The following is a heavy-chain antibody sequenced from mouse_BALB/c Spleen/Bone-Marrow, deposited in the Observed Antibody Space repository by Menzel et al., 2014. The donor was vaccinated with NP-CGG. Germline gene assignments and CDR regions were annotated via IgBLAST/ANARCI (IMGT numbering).Heavy chain of an antibody. D-gene: IGHD1-1*01. CDR1: GYSFTSYW. J-gene: IGHJ3*01. Sequence: QVHVKQSGPQLVRPGASVKISCKASGYSFTSYWMHWVKQRPGQGLEWIGMIDPSDSETRLNQMFKDKATLTVDKSSSTAYMQLSSPTSEDSAVYYCASYVSSPAWFAYWGQGTLVTVSA. CDR3: ASYVSSPAWFAY. V-gene: IGHV1S127*01. CDR2: IDPSDSET.